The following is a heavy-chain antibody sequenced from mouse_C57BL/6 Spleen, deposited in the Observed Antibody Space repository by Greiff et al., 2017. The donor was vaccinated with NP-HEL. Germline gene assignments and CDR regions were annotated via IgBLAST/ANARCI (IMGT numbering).Heavy chain of an antibody. CDR2: INPGSGGT. V-gene: IGHV1-54*01. D-gene: IGHD2-4*01. J-gene: IGHJ2*01. Sequence: LVESGAELVRPGTSVKVSCKASGYAFTNYLIEWVKQRPGQGLEWIGVINPGSGGTNYNEKFKGKATLTADKSSSTAYMQLSSLTSEDSAVYFCARGPIYYDYDGFDYWGQGTTLTVSS. CDR3: ARGPIYYDYDGFDY. CDR1: GYAFTNYL.